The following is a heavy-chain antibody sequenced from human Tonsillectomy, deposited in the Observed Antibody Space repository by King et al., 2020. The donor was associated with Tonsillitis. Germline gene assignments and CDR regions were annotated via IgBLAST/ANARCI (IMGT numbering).Heavy chain of an antibody. CDR2: ISYDGSNK. CDR1: GFTFNNYA. CDR3: ARDLGTRITMVRGLIAY. D-gene: IGHD3-10*01. J-gene: IGHJ4*02. V-gene: IGHV3-30-3*01. Sequence: QLVQSGGGVVQPGRSLRLSCAASGFTFNNYALHWVRQAPGKGLEWVAGISYDGSNKYYADSVKGRFTISRDKSKNTLYLQMNSLRAEDTAVYYCARDLGTRITMVRGLIAYWGQGTLVTVSS.